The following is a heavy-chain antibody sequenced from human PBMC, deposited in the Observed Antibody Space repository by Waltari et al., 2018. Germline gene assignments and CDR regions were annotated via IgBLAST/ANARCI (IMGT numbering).Heavy chain of an antibody. CDR3: AGGGLDDACDF. CDR2: TYYRSKCYN. CDR1: ADSLSSNRAA. D-gene: IGHD1-26*01. V-gene: IGHV6-1*01. Sequence: QVQLQQSGQGLVKRSQTLPLPCDLSADSLSSNRAAWNWFRQSPSRGLEWLGRTYYRSKCYNDYALSVKSRIVINADTSKNQFSLQLNSVTPEDTAVYYCAGGGLDDACDFWGQGTMVTVSS. J-gene: IGHJ3*01.